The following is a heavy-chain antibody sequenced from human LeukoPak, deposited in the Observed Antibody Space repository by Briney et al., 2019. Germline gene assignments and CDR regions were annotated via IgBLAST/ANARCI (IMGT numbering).Heavy chain of an antibody. CDR1: GFTLSIHA. V-gene: IGHV3-21*01. CDR2: ISESGSNT. Sequence: PGGSLRLSCAASGFTLSIHAMSWVRQAPGKGLEWVSGISESGSNTYYADSLKGRFTISRDNAKNSLYLQMNSLRAEDTAVYYCARGTMFPYYFDYWGQGTLVTVSS. D-gene: IGHD3-10*02. CDR3: ARGTMFPYYFDY. J-gene: IGHJ4*02.